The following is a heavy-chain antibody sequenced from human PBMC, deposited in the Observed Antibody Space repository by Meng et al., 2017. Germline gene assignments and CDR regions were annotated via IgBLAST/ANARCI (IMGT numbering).Heavy chain of an antibody. D-gene: IGHD6-19*01. CDR3: ARAIAVSGTGRFDY. J-gene: IGHJ4*02. CDR2: INAGNSDT. V-gene: IGHV1-3*01. Sequence: QCQLVQYGAEVKKPGASVKVSCKASGYTFTTYAIHWVRQAPGQRLEWMGWINAGNSDTKYSQKLQGRVTITRDTSASTVYMEVSSLRSEDTGVYYCARAIAVSGTGRFDYWGQGTLVTVSS. CDR1: GYTFTTYA.